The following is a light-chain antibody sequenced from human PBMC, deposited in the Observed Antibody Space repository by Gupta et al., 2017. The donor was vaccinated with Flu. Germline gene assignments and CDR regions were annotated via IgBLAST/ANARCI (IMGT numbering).Light chain of an antibody. Sequence: QSALTQPPSVSGSPGQSVTISCTGTSSDIGNYNRVSWYQQSPDTAPKLMIYEVTKRPSGVPDRFSGSKSDNTASLTISGVQAEDEADYYCSSYTSSSTYAFGTGTKVTVL. CDR2: EVT. CDR1: SSDIGNYNR. V-gene: IGLV2-18*02. CDR3: SSYTSSSTYA. J-gene: IGLJ1*01.